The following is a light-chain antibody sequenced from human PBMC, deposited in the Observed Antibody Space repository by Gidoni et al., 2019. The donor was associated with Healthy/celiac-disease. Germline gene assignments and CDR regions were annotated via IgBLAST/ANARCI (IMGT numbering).Light chain of an antibody. Sequence: EIVLTQSPATLSLSPGERATLSFRASQSVSSYLDWYQQKPGQAPRLLIYDASNRATGIPARFSGIGSGTDFTLTISSLEPEDFAVYYCQQRSNWPSSITFGQGTRLEIK. CDR3: QQRSNWPSSIT. V-gene: IGKV3-11*01. CDR2: DAS. J-gene: IGKJ5*01. CDR1: QSVSSY.